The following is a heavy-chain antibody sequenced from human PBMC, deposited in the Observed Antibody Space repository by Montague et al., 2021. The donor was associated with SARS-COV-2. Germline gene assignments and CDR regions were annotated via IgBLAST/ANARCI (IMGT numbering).Heavy chain of an antibody. Sequence: SETPSLTCAVYGGSFSGYCWTWIRQAPGKGLEWIGEITHRGSTTYNPSLESRVTISVDTSKKQFSLKLRSVTAADTAVYYCARWISRLRGVDEWGQGTLVTVSS. V-gene: IGHV4-34*01. J-gene: IGHJ4*02. CDR1: GGSFSGYC. CDR2: ITHRGST. CDR3: ARWISRLRGVDE. D-gene: IGHD3-10*01.